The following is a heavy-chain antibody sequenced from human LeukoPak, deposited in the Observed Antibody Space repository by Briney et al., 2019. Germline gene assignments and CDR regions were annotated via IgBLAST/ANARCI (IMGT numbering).Heavy chain of an antibody. J-gene: IGHJ4*02. CDR1: GFTFSSYA. CDR2: ISGSGGST. Sequence: TGGSLRLSCAASGFTFSSYAMSWVRQAPGKGLEWVSAISGSGGSTYYADSVKGRFTISRDNSKNTLYLQMNSLRAEDTAVYYCAKGSRDYMVPDYRGQGTLVTVSS. V-gene: IGHV3-23*01. CDR3: AKGSRDYMVPDY. D-gene: IGHD3-10*01.